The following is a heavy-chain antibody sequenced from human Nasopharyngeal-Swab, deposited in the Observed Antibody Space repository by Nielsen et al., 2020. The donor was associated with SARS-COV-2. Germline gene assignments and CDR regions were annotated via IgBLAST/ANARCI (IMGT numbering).Heavy chain of an antibody. Sequence: SETLSLTCTVSGGSISSSSYYWGWIRQPPGKGLEWIGSIYYSGSTYYNPSLKSRVTISVDTSKNQFSLKLSSVTAADTAVYYCARVGGYYDILEGPWDQGTLVTVSS. J-gene: IGHJ5*02. CDR1: GGSISSSSYY. CDR2: IYYSGST. V-gene: IGHV4-39*07. D-gene: IGHD3-9*01. CDR3: ARVGGYYDILEGP.